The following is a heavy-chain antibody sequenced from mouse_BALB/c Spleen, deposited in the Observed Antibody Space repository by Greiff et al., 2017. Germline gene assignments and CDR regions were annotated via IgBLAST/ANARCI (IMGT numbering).Heavy chain of an antibody. J-gene: IGHJ4*01. CDR3: ARWGDYRYGGAMDY. CDR2: IYPGDGDT. CDR1: GYTFTSYW. Sequence: QVQLKQSGAELARPGASVKLSCKASGYTFTSYWMQWVKQRPGQGLEWIGAIYPGDGDTRYTQKFKGKATLTADKSSSTAYMQLSSLASEDSAVYYCARWGDYRYGGAMDYWGQGTSVTVSS. D-gene: IGHD2-14*01. V-gene: IGHV1-87*01.